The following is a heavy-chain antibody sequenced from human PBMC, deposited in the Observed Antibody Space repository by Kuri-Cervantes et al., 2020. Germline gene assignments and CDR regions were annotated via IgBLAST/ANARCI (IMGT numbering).Heavy chain of an antibody. CDR1: GYTFTDYY. J-gene: IGHJ6*02. CDR3: ARKMATRSYYYYNGLDV. CDR2: INPNNGGT. D-gene: IGHD5-24*01. V-gene: IGHV1-2*02. Sequence: ASVNVSCKASGYTFTDYYIHWVRQAPGQGLEWMGWINPNNGGTKYAQKFQGRVTLTRDTSISTAYMELSGLTSDDTAMYYCARKMATRSYYYYNGLDVWGQGTTVTVSS.